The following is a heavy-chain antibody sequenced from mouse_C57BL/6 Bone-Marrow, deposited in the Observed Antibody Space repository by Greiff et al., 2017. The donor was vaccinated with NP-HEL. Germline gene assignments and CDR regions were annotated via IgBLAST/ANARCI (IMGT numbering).Heavy chain of an antibody. D-gene: IGHD2-1*01. CDR2: FSYFGCYT. V-gene: IGHV5-4*03. J-gene: IGHJ1*03. CDR1: GFTFSSYA. Sequence: EVKLVESGGGLVKPGGSLKLSCAASGFTFSSYAMSWVRQTPEKRLEWVATFSYFGCYTYYPDNVKGRFTISRDNAKNNLYLQMSHLKSEDTAMYYCARNLVKGWYFDVWGTGTTVTVSS. CDR3: ARNLVKGWYFDV.